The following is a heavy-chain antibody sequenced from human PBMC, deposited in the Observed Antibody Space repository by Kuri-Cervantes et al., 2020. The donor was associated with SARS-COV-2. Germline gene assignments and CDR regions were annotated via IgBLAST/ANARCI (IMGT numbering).Heavy chain of an antibody. J-gene: IGHJ4*02. Sequence: SVKVSCKASGGTFSSYAISWVRQAPGQGLEWMGGIIPIFGTAIYAQKFQGRVTMTEDTSTDTAYMELSSLRSEDTAVYYCATAYGSGSYLGWGQGTLVTVSS. D-gene: IGHD3-10*01. CDR2: IIPIFGTA. CDR1: GGTFSSYA. CDR3: ATAYGSGSYLG. V-gene: IGHV1-69*06.